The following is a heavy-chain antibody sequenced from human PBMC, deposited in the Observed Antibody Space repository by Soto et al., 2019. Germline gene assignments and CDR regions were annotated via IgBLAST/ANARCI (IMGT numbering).Heavy chain of an antibody. CDR2: ITHMFGRP. D-gene: IGHD1-1*01. CDR3: AREVRVHTTVFGH. V-gene: IGHV1-69*01. J-gene: IGHJ4*02. Sequence: QAQLVQSGAEVRKPGSSVKVSCKASGGTFTNYAINWVRQAPGQGLEWMGDITHMFGRPNYAQKFQGRITITADDSKSTTYMELRSLRSEDTTLYFCAREVRVHTTVFGHWGQGTLVTGSS. CDR1: GGTFTNYA.